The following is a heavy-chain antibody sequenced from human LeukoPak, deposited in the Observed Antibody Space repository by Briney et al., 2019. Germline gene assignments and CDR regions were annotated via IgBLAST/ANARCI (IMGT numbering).Heavy chain of an antibody. CDR3: TKYPGLQGIYWYFDH. V-gene: IGHV3-33*06. CDR1: GFTLSSYG. J-gene: IGHJ2*01. Sequence: PGASLRLSCAASGFTLSSYGMHWVRQAPGKGLKWVAVIWYDGSNKYYADSVKGRLTISRDNSKNTLYLQMNSLIAKMNAVYSSTKYPGLQGIYWYFDHWGHGTLVTVSS. CDR2: IWYDGSNK. D-gene: IGHD2-15*01.